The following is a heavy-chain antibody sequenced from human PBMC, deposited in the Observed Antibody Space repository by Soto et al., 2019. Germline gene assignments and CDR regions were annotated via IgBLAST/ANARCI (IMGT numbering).Heavy chain of an antibody. Sequence: QVQLQESGPGLVKPSQTLSLTCTVSGGSISSGGYYWSWIRQHPGKGLEWIGYIYYSGSTYYNPSLKSRVTISVDTSKNQCSLKLSSVTAANTAVYYCARESADSTCFNWFDPWGQGTLVTVSS. CDR1: GGSISSGGYY. J-gene: IGHJ5*02. D-gene: IGHD2-2*01. CDR3: ARESADSTCFNWFDP. CDR2: IYYSGST. V-gene: IGHV4-31*03.